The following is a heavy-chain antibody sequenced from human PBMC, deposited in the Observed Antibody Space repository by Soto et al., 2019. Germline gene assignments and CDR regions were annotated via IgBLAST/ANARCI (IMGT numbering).Heavy chain of an antibody. J-gene: IGHJ6*02. CDR2: ISAYNGNT. V-gene: IGHV1-18*01. Sequence: QVQLVQSGAEVKKPGASVKVSCKASGYTFSSYGISWVRQAPGQGREWMGGISAYNGNTNYAQKLQGRVTMTTDTSTSTAYMELRSLRSDDTAVYYCARGPNYDILTGNYDGMDVWGQGTTVTVSS. CDR1: GYTFSSYG. CDR3: ARGPNYDILTGNYDGMDV. D-gene: IGHD3-9*01.